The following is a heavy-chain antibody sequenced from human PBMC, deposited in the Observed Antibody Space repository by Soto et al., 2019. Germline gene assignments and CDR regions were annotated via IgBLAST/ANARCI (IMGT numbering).Heavy chain of an antibody. V-gene: IGHV3-33*01. CDR2: IWYDGSNK. J-gene: IGHJ4*02. Sequence: GGSLRLSCAASGFTFSSYGMHWVRQAPGKGLEWVAVIWYDGSNKYYADSVKGRFTISRDNSKNTLYLQMNSLRAEDTAVYYCARDDGRYFDWSDRGGYFDYWGQGTLVTVSS. CDR3: ARDDGRYFDWSDRGGYFDY. D-gene: IGHD3-9*01. CDR1: GFTFSSYG.